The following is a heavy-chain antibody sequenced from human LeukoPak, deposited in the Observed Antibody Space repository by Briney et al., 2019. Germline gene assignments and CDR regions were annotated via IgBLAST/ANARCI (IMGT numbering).Heavy chain of an antibody. CDR2: IQYDGDIQ. Sequence: PGGSLRLSCAASGFNFGDYGMHWVRQGPGKGLEWAAFIQYDGDIQKYADSVKGRFTISRDNSKNTLYLQMNNLRVEDTAFYYCVKDPWILGWGQGTLVTVSS. D-gene: IGHD3-3*01. J-gene: IGHJ4*02. CDR3: VKDPWILG. CDR1: GFNFGDYG. V-gene: IGHV3-30*02.